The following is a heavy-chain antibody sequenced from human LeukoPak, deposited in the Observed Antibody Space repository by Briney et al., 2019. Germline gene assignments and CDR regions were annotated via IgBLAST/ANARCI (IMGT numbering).Heavy chain of an antibody. CDR3: ARGGAARLHFQN. CDR1: GGSISTYY. Sequence: PSETLSLACTVSGGSISTYYWNWIRQPPGKGLEWIGYIYHSGSTNYNPSLQSRVTISVDTSKNQFSLNLNSVTAADTAVYYCARGGAARLHFQNWGQGTLITVSS. D-gene: IGHD6-6*01. V-gene: IGHV4-59*01. CDR2: IYHSGST. J-gene: IGHJ1*01.